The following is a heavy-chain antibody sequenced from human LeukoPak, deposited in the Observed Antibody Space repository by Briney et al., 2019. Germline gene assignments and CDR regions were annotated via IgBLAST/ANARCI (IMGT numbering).Heavy chain of an antibody. Sequence: GASVKVSCKASGYTFTSYGISWVRQAPGQGLEWMGWISAYNGNTNYAQKLQGRVTMTTDTSTSTAYMELRSLRSDDTAVYYCARDKLDIVVVPIAGLGYWGQGTLVTVSS. D-gene: IGHD2-2*03. CDR3: ARDKLDIVVVPIAGLGY. V-gene: IGHV1-18*01. J-gene: IGHJ4*02. CDR2: ISAYNGNT. CDR1: GYTFTSYG.